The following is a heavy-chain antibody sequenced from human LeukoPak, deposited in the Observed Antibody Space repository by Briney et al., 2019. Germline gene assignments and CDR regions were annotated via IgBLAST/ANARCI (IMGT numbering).Heavy chain of an antibody. CDR1: GFTFDDYA. Sequence: GGSLRLSCAASGFTFDDYAMHWVRQAPGKGLEWVSGTSWNSGSIGYADSVKGRFTISRDNAKNSLYLQMNSLRAEDTALYYCAKGHDFWSGYYHGGDWFDPWGQGTLVTVSS. CDR3: AKGHDFWSGYYHGGDWFDP. V-gene: IGHV3-9*01. D-gene: IGHD3-3*01. CDR2: TSWNSGSI. J-gene: IGHJ5*02.